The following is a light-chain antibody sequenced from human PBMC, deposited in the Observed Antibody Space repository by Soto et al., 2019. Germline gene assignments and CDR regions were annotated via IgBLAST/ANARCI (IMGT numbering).Light chain of an antibody. Sequence: DIQMTQSPSTLSASVGDRVTITCRASQSINSWLAWYLQKPGKAPKLLIYKASTLQSGVPSRFSGSGSGTEFTLTISSLQPDDFATFYCQQYNSYSTWTFGQGTKVDI. J-gene: IGKJ1*01. CDR1: QSINSW. CDR2: KAS. CDR3: QQYNSYSTWT. V-gene: IGKV1-5*03.